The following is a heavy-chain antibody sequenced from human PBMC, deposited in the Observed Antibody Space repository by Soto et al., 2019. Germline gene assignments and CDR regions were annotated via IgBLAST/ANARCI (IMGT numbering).Heavy chain of an antibody. Sequence: ASVKVSCKASGYTFTGYYMHWVRQAPGQGLEWMGWINPNSGGTNYAQKFQGRVTMTRDTSISTAYMELSRLRSDDTAVYYCARARYFDWPVYDYRGQGTLVTVSS. D-gene: IGHD3-9*01. J-gene: IGHJ4*02. CDR3: ARARYFDWPVYDY. V-gene: IGHV1-2*02. CDR2: INPNSGGT. CDR1: GYTFTGYY.